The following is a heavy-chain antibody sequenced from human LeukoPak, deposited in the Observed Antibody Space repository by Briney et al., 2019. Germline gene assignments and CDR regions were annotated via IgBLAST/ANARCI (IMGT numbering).Heavy chain of an antibody. Sequence: SGPTLVNPTQTLTLTCTFSGFSLTTSGVGVGWIRQPPGKALEWLALIYWDDDERYSPSLKSRLTITEDTSKNQVVLTMTNMDPVDTATYYCGHSRQPRVLDYWGQGTLVTVSS. CDR2: IYWDDDE. CDR1: GFSLTTSGVG. V-gene: IGHV2-5*02. CDR3: GHSRQPRVLDY. J-gene: IGHJ4*02. D-gene: IGHD1-14*01.